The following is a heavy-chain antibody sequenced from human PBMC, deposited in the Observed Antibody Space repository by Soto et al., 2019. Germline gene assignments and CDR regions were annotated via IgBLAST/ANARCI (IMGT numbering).Heavy chain of an antibody. J-gene: IGHJ5*01. Sequence: GAAVKVSCKASGGNFSSYAISWLRQAHGQGLEWMGGIIPIFGTANYAHKFQGRVTITSDKYTSTAYIKLSSXISEDTAVYYAVRSQIGIGMKAGTGFHSWGQG. CDR3: VRSQIGIGMKAGTGFHS. CDR1: GGNFSSYA. D-gene: IGHD6-19*01. CDR2: IIPIFGTA. V-gene: IGHV1-69*06.